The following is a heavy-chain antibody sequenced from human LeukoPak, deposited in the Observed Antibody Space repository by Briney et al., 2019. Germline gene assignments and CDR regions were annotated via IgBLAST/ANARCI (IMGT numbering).Heavy chain of an antibody. CDR1: GFTCSTYV. D-gene: IGHD3-10*01. V-gene: IGHV3-23*01. J-gene: IGHJ6*02. Sequence: GGSLRLSCAASGFTCSTYVMSWVRQAPGKGLEWLSLILHNGDSTYYADSVKGRFTISRDNSKNTLYLQMNSLRAEDTAVYYCAKALWYGGYYYYGMDVWGQGTTVTVSS. CDR3: AKALWYGGYYYYGMDV. CDR2: ILHNGDST.